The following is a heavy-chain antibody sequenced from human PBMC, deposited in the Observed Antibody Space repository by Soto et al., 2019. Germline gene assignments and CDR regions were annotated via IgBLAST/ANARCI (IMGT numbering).Heavy chain of an antibody. V-gene: IGHV1-69*13. CDR1: GGTCSIYA. D-gene: IGHD2-2*01. CDR3: ARVLGCSSTSCYPPSYYYGMDV. Sequence: SVKVSCKASGGTCSIYAISWVRQSPLQWRDWMGGIIPIFGTANYAQKFQGRVTITADESASTAYMELSSLRSEDTAVYYCARVLGCSSTSCYPPSYYYGMDVWGQGTTVTVSS. J-gene: IGHJ6*02. CDR2: IIPIFGTA.